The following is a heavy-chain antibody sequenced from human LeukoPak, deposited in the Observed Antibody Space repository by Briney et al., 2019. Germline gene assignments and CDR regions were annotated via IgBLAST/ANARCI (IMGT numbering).Heavy chain of an antibody. D-gene: IGHD5-24*01. Sequence: GGSLRLSCPASGFTFSSYWMSWVRQAPGKGLEWVVNIKQDGSEKYYVVSMKGRFTISRDNAKNSLYLQMNSLRAEDTAVYYCAKDVEMATIGADYWGQGTLVTVSS. CDR1: GFTFSSYW. J-gene: IGHJ4*02. CDR3: AKDVEMATIGADY. CDR2: IKQDGSEK. V-gene: IGHV3-7*01.